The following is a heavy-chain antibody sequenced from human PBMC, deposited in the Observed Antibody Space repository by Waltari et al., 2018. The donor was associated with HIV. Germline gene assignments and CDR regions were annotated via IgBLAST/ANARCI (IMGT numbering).Heavy chain of an antibody. V-gene: IGHV3-48*03. J-gene: IGHJ3*01. CDR3: ARDGHHVVTRRGNAFDL. Sequence: EEQLLESGGAAVQPGGSLRLSCLATKFSFINYGMNWVRQAPGKDLEWISYISGSGTTTFYSDSVKGRFTVYRDNARNSLYLQMKSLKVDDTALYYCARDGHHVVTRRGNAFDLWGQGTMVTVSP. CDR1: KFSFINYG. CDR2: ISGSGTTT. D-gene: IGHD2-21*02.